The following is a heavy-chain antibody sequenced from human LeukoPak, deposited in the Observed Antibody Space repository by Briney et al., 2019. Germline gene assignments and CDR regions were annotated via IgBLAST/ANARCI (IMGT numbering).Heavy chain of an antibody. D-gene: IGHD6-19*01. CDR3: ARDIEAGYSSTNFDY. V-gene: IGHV1-18*01. CDR2: TSAYNGNT. Sequence: ASVKVSCTASGYTFTSYGISWGRQAPGQGIEWMGWTSAYNGNTNYAQELQGRVTMTTDTSTSTAYMELRSLRSDDTAVYYCARDIEAGYSSTNFDYWGQGTLVTVSS. J-gene: IGHJ4*02. CDR1: GYTFTSYG.